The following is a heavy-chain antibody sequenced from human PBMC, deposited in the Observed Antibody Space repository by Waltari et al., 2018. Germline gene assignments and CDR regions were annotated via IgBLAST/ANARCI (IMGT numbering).Heavy chain of an antibody. CDR2: ISSRSSYI. Sequence: EVQLVESGGGLVKPGGSLRLYGAACGSTGRGASRNWVRAAPGKGLEWVSSISSRSSYIYYADSVKGRFTISRDNANNSLYLQMNSLRAEDTAVYYCARHYVGLGSGWYSFDYWGQGTLVTVSS. D-gene: IGHD6-19*01. CDR3: ARHYVGLGSGWYSFDY. CDR1: GSTGRGAS. J-gene: IGHJ4*02. V-gene: IGHV3-21*01.